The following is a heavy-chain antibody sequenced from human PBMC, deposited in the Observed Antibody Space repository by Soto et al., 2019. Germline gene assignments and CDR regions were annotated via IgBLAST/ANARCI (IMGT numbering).Heavy chain of an antibody. J-gene: IGHJ4*02. V-gene: IGHV1-18*01. D-gene: IGHD6-13*01. CDR2: ISAYNGNT. CDR1: GYTFTSYG. Sequence: QVHLVQSGAEVKKPGASVKVSCKASGYTFTSYGISWVRQAPGQGLEWMGWISAYNGNTNYAQKLQGRVTMTTDTSTSTAYMELRSLRFDDTAVYYCAKGTDSSSRRTYWYFDYWGQGTLVTVSS. CDR3: AKGTDSSSRRTYWYFDY.